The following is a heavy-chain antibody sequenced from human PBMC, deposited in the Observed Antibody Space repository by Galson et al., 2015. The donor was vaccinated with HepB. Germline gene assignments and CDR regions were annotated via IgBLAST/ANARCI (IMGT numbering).Heavy chain of an antibody. Sequence: SLRLSCATSGFTFSSYGMHWVRKAPGKGLEWVAFIRYDGINKYYADSVKGRFTISRDNSKNTLYLQMNSLRAEDTAVYYCAKGKTYAHVEYWGQGTLVTVAS. CDR2: IRYDGINK. J-gene: IGHJ4*02. D-gene: IGHD4-17*01. CDR1: GFTFSSYG. V-gene: IGHV3-30*02. CDR3: AKGKTYAHVEY.